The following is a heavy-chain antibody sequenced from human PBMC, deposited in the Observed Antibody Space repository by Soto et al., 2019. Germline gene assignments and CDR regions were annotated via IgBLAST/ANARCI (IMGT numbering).Heavy chain of an antibody. D-gene: IGHD3-10*01. J-gene: IGHJ4*02. Sequence: EVQLLESGGGLVQPGGSLRLSCAASGFTFSSYAMSWVRQAPGKGLEWVSVISGDRGSTYYADSVKGRFTLSRDNSKNTLYLQMNSLRAEDTAVYYCAKRGSGSYFDYWGQGTLVTVSS. CDR1: GFTFSSYA. CDR3: AKRGSGSYFDY. CDR2: ISGDRGST. V-gene: IGHV3-23*01.